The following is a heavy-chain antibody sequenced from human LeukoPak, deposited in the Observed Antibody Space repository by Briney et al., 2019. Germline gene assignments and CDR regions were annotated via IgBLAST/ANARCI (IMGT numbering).Heavy chain of an antibody. J-gene: IGHJ4*02. D-gene: IGHD2-2*01. CDR3: ATDIVAVGPTPNYRDY. V-gene: IGHV1-69*13. CDR1: EGTFSSYA. CDR2: IIPIFGTA. Sequence: ASVKVSCKASEGTFSSYAISWVRPAPGQGLEWMGGIIPIFGTANYAQKFQGRVTITADESTSTAYMELSSLRSEDTAVYYCATDIVAVGPTPNYRDYWGQGTLVTVSS.